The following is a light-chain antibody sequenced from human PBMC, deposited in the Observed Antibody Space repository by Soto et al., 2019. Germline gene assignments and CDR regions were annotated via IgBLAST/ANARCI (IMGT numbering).Light chain of an antibody. V-gene: IGKV3-15*01. J-gene: IGKJ1*01. CDR3: QQSSNWPRT. CDR1: QSISSN. Sequence: EIVMTQSPATLSVSPGERATLSCRASQSISSNLAWYQQIPGQPPRLLIYGASTRATGIPARFSGSGSGTEFTLTISSLQSEDFAVYYCQQSSNWPRTFGQGTKVDIK. CDR2: GAS.